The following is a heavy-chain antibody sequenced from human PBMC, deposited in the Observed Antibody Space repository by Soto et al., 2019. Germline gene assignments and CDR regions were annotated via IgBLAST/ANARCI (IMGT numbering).Heavy chain of an antibody. D-gene: IGHD6-19*01. J-gene: IGHJ4*02. CDR2: INPNSGGT. V-gene: IGHV1-2*02. Sequence: ASVKVSCKATGYTFTGYYMHWVRQAPGQGLEWMGWINPNSGGTNYAQKFQGRVTMTRDTSISTAYMELSRLRSDDTAVYYCARGGIGSGWYRGNYWGQGTLVTVSS. CDR1: GYTFTGYY. CDR3: ARGGIGSGWYRGNY.